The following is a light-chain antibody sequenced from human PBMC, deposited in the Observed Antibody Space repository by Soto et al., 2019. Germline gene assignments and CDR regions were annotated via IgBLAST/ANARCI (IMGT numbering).Light chain of an antibody. V-gene: IGLV1-40*01. CDR2: DNS. Sequence: QSVLTQPPSVSGAPGQRVTISCTGSSSNIGAGYYVHWYQQLPETAPKLLIYDNSNRPSGVPDRFSGSKSGTSASLAITGLQADDEADYYCQSYDSSLNGHVVFGGGTKVTVL. CDR1: SSNIGAGYY. CDR3: QSYDSSLNGHVV. J-gene: IGLJ2*01.